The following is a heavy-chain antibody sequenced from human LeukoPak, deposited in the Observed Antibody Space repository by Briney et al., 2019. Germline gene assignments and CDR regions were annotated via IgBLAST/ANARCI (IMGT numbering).Heavy chain of an antibody. J-gene: IGHJ4*02. CDR3: ARGAYYYED. D-gene: IGHD3-22*01. Sequence: GGSLRLSCAASGFTFSSHSMNWVRQAPGKGLEWVSYISRSSSTIYYADSVKGRFTISRDNAKNSLYLQMNSLRAEDTAVYYCARGAYYYEDWGQGTLVTVSS. V-gene: IGHV3-48*01. CDR2: ISRSSSTI. CDR1: GFTFSSHS.